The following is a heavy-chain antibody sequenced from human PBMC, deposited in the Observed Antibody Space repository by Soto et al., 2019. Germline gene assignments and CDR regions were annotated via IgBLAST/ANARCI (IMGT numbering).Heavy chain of an antibody. J-gene: IGHJ4*02. CDR1: DGSISTSGFY. CDR2: IYYSGST. Sequence: QLQLQESGPGLVKPSETLSLTCTVSDGSISTSGFYWGWIRQPPGKGLEWIGTIYYSGSTYYSPSLKSRVTISVNTSKNQFSLKLSSVTAADTAVYYCARRNEIPSAPWKYWGQGTLVTVSS. CDR3: ARRNEIPSAPWKY. D-gene: IGHD2-2*01. V-gene: IGHV4-39*01.